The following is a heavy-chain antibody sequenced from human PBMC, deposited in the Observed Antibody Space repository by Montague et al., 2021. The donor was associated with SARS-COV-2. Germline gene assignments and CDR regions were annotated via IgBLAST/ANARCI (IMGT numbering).Heavy chain of an antibody. J-gene: IGHJ4*02. CDR3: ARSPSYYYDSSGCFDY. V-gene: IGHV3-21*01. CDR2: ISSSSSYI. Sequence: SLRLSCAASGFTFSSYEMNWVRQAPGKGLEWVSSISSSSSYIYYADSVKGRFTISRDNAKNSLYLQMNSLRAEDTAVYYCARSPSYYYDSSGCFDYWGQGTLVTVSS. CDR1: GFTFSSYE. D-gene: IGHD3-22*01.